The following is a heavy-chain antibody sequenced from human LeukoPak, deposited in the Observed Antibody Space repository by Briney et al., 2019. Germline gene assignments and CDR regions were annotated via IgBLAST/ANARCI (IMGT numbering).Heavy chain of an antibody. D-gene: IGHD3-10*01. V-gene: IGHV3-30*18. Sequence: GGYLRLSCAGSRFTFSSYGMHWVRQAPGNGLDWVASIAYDGSEEHYADPVQGRFTISRDNSNNPLSLEMWGLIGQDTAVYYCAKDTLLRGVVNILLTYWGQGTLVSVSS. CDR3: AKDTLLRGVVNILLTY. CDR2: IAYDGSEE. J-gene: IGHJ4*02. CDR1: RFTFSSYG.